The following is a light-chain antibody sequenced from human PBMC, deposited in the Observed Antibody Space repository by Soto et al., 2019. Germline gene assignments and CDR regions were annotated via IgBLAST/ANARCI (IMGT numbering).Light chain of an antibody. J-gene: IGLJ3*02. V-gene: IGLV2-8*01. CDR3: KSYTGINNWV. CDR1: SSDVGGYNY. CDR2: EVN. Sequence: QSALTQPPSASGSPGQSVTISCTGTSSDVGGYNYVSWYQQHPGKAPKVMIYEVNKRPSGVPDRFSGSKSGNTASLTVSGLQAEDEADYFCKSYTGINNWVFGGGTKVPS.